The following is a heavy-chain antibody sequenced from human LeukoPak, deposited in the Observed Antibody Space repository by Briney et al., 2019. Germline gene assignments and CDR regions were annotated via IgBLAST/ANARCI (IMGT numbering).Heavy chain of an antibody. V-gene: IGHV3-30*04. Sequence: GGSLRLSCAASGFTFSSYAMHWVRQAPGKGLEWVAVISYDGSNKYYADSVRGRFTISRDNSKNTLYLQMNSLRAEDTAVYYCARCKGQNYDSIGDYYFDYWGQGTLVTVSS. CDR3: ARCKGQNYDSIGDYYFDY. D-gene: IGHD3-22*01. CDR2: ISYDGSNK. CDR1: GFTFSSYA. J-gene: IGHJ4*02.